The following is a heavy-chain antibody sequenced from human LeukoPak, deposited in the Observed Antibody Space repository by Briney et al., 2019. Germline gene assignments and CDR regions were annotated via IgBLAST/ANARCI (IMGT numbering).Heavy chain of an antibody. J-gene: IGHJ6*03. CDR2: IYTSGST. V-gene: IGHV4-4*07. D-gene: IGHD3-16*02. CDR3: ARGTYDYIWGSYRPYYYYYMDV. CDR1: GGSISSYY. Sequence: SETLSLTCTVSGGSISSYYWSWIRQPAGKGLERIGRIYTSGSTNYNPSLKSRVTMSVDTSKSQFSLKLSSVTAADTAVYYCARGTYDYIWGSYRPYYYYYMDVWGKGTTVTVSS.